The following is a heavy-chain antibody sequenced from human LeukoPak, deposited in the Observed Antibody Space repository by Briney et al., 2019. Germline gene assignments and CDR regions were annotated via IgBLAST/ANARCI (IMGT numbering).Heavy chain of an antibody. CDR1: GGSISSGGYY. J-gene: IGHJ4*02. CDR2: INHSGST. CDR3: ARATPLGSYYFDY. V-gene: IGHV4-61*08. D-gene: IGHD7-27*01. Sequence: SQTLSPTCTVSGGSISSGGYYWSWIRQPPGKGLEWIGEINHSGSTNYNPSLKSRVTMSVDTSKNQFSLKLSSVTAADTAVYYCARATPLGSYYFDYWGQGTLVTVSS.